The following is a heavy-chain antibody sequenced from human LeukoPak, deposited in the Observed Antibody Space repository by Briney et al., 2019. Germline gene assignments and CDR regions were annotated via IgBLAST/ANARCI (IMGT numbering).Heavy chain of an antibody. Sequence: ASVKVSCKASGYTFTSYYMHWVRQAPGQGLEWMGIINPSGGSTSYAQKFQGRVTMTRDTSTSTVYMELSSLRSEDTAVYYCASCSGRDFDWLFGNSLLNYYMDVWGKGTTVTISS. V-gene: IGHV1-46*01. J-gene: IGHJ6*03. CDR2: INPSGGST. CDR1: GYTFTSYY. D-gene: IGHD3-9*01. CDR3: ASCSGRDFDWLFGNSLLNYYMDV.